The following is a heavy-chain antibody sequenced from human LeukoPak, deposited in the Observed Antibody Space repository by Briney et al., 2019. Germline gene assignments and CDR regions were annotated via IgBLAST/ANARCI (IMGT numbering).Heavy chain of an antibody. CDR1: VYTFTSYD. CDR2: MNPNSGNT. D-gene: IGHD6-13*01. Sequence: EASVTVSCKASVYTFTSYDINWVRQATGQGLEWMGWMNPNSGNTGYAQKFQGRVTMTRNTSISTAYMELSSLRSEDTAVYYCARGGDSSSWYEFDRWGQGTLVTVSS. CDR3: ARGGDSSSWYEFDR. J-gene: IGHJ5*02. V-gene: IGHV1-8*01.